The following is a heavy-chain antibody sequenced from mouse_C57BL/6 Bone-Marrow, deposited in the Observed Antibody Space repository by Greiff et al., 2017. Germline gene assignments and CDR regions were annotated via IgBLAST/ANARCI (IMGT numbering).Heavy chain of an antibody. D-gene: IGHD2-3*01. J-gene: IGHJ3*01. CDR1: GFTFSDYG. Sequence: EVKLVESGGGLVKPGGSLKLSCAASGFTFSDYGMHWVRQAPEKGLEWVAYISSGSSTIYYADTVKGRFTISRDNAKNTLFLQMTSLRSEDTAMYYCARGGYYLWFAYWGQGTLVTVSA. V-gene: IGHV5-17*01. CDR2: ISSGSSTI. CDR3: ARGGYYLWFAY.